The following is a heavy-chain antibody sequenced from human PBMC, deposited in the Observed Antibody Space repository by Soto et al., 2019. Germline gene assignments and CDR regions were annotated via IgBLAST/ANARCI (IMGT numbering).Heavy chain of an antibody. J-gene: IGHJ5*02. Sequence: QVQLQESGPGLVKPSQTLSLTCTVSGGSISSGNNYWSWIRQHPGKGLEWIGYIYYSGSTYYNPSLRSRVTISVDTSKTQFSLKLSSVTAADTAVYYCARTSYDSSGTAADPWGQGTLVTVSS. CDR3: ARTSYDSSGTAADP. CDR1: GGSISSGNNY. D-gene: IGHD3-22*01. V-gene: IGHV4-31*03. CDR2: IYYSGST.